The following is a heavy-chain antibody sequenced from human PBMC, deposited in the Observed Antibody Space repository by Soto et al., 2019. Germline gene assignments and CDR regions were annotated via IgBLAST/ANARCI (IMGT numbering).Heavy chain of an antibody. Sequence: DVQLVESGGGLVQPGGSLRLSCEASEYTFSSLWMNWVRQAPGKGLEWVAIIEQNGGDRNYLDSVKGRFTISRDNAKKSVYLQMNSLRAEDTALYYCVGGYGWLPDYWGQGTLVIVSS. J-gene: IGHJ4*02. CDR3: VGGYGWLPDY. D-gene: IGHD6-19*01. CDR1: EYTFSSLW. V-gene: IGHV3-7*05. CDR2: IEQNGGDR.